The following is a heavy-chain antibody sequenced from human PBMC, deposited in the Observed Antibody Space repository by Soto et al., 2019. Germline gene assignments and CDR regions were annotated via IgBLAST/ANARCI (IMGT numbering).Heavy chain of an antibody. CDR2: IKSKTDAGTT. CDR3: LRGYYYRHFDY. J-gene: IGHJ4*02. CDR1: GVTFSNAW. D-gene: IGHD3-3*01. V-gene: IGHV3-15*01. Sequence: GGSLRLSCAASGVTFSNAWMSWVRQAPGKGLEWVGRIKSKTDAGTTDYAAPVKVRFTISRDDSKDTLYLQMNSLKTEDTAVYYCLRGYYYRHFDYWGQGILVTVSS.